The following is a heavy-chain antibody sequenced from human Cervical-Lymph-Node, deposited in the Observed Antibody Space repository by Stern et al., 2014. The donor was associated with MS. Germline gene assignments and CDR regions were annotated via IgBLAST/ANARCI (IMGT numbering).Heavy chain of an antibody. Sequence: DQLVQSGGGIVQPGGSLMISCVASGFNFRTYWMHWVRQGPGQGLEWVSRINGDGTVSTYADSVRGRFTISRNNANNTMSLQLDNLRVEDTAIYYCASAYRASWGQGTLVTVST. CDR1: GFNFRTYW. D-gene: IGHD1-1*01. CDR3: ASAYRAS. CDR2: INGDGTVS. V-gene: IGHV3-74*02. J-gene: IGHJ4*02.